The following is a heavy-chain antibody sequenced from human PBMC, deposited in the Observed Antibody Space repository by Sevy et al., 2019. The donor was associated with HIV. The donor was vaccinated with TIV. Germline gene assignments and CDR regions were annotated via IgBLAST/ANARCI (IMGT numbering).Heavy chain of an antibody. CDR3: AKRYCSTITCYDDDFWNPYYFYGLDV. Sequence: GGSLRLSCAASGFIFSNYPMSWVRHSPGKGLEWVSDISAGGTTTYYADSVEGRFTISRDNSNNTVLLQMNILRDEDKAIDYLAKRYCSTITCYDDDFWNPYYFYGLDVWGQGISVTVSS. V-gene: IGHV3-23*01. J-gene: IGHJ6*02. D-gene: IGHD2-2*01. CDR1: GFIFSNYP. CDR2: ISAGGTTT.